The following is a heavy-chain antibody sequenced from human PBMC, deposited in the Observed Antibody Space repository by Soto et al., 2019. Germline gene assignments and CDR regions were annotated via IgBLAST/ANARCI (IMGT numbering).Heavy chain of an antibody. CDR2: ISATGDST. CDR3: AKDGLGIAAVRVDWFDP. J-gene: IGHJ5*02. Sequence: PGGSLRLSCAVSGFTFSSYAMSWVRQAPGKGLEWVSGISATGDSTYYGDSVKGRFAISRDNSLNTLYLQMNSLRVEDTAVYYCAKDGLGIAAVRVDWFDPWGRGTLVTVSS. V-gene: IGHV3-23*01. CDR1: GFTFSSYA. D-gene: IGHD6-13*01.